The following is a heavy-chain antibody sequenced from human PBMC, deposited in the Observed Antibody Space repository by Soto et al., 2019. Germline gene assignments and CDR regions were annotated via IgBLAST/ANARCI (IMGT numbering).Heavy chain of an antibody. J-gene: IGHJ6*02. CDR3: ARSQGSSTSLEIYYYYYCGMDV. V-gene: IGHV1-69*01. CDR2: IIPISGTA. D-gene: IGHD2-2*01. CDR1: GGTFSSYA. Sequence: QVQLVQSGAEVKKPGSSVKVSCKASGGTFSSYAISWVRQAPGQGLEWMGGIIPISGTANYAQKFQGRVTITADESTRTAYMKLSSLRSEDTAVYFCARSQGSSTSLEIYYYYYCGMDVWGQGTTVTVS.